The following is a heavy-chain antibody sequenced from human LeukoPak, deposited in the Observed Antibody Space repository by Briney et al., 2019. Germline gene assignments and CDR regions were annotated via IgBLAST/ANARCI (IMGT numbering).Heavy chain of an antibody. CDR1: GFTFSSYS. CDR2: ISSSSSTI. CDR3: ARRADDSSGYYKSTTLSGMDV. Sequence: GGSLRLSCAASGFTFSSYSMNWVRQAPGKGLEWVSYISSSSSTIYYADSVKGRFTISRDNAKNSLYLQMNSLRAEVTAVYYCARRADDSSGYYKSTTLSGMDVWGQGTTVTVSS. J-gene: IGHJ6*02. D-gene: IGHD3-22*01. V-gene: IGHV3-48*04.